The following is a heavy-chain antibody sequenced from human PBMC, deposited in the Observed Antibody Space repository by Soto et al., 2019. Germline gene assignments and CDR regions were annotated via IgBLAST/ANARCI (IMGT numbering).Heavy chain of an antibody. Sequence: EVQLVESGGGLVQPGGSLRLSCEASRGAFGDYWMHWVRQAPGKGLVWVSRINRDANDIIYADSVKGRFTASRDNAKNIVFLQTNSLRDEATAVYYCARHVPHKCFDSWGQGTLVTVSS. D-gene: IGHD3-10*02. CDR3: ARHVPHKCFDS. CDR1: RGAFGDYW. CDR2: INRDANDI. V-gene: IGHV3-74*01. J-gene: IGHJ5*01.